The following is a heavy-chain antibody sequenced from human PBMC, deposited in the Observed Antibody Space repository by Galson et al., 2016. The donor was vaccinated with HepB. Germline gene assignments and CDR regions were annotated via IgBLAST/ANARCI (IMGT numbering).Heavy chain of an antibody. CDR2: ISVGGGST. CDR1: GFTFSDSA. D-gene: IGHD6-13*01. V-gene: IGHV3-23*01. Sequence: SLRLSCAASGFTFSDSAMNWVRQAPEKGLEWVSSISVGGGSTYYADAVKGRFTISRDNSKNTLYLQMNSLRAEDTARYYCAKGRLAARGRCDYWGQGNLVTVSS. CDR3: AKGRLAARGRCDY. J-gene: IGHJ4*02.